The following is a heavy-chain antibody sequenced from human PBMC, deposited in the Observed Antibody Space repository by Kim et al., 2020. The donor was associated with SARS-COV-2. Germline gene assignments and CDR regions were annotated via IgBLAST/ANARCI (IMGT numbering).Heavy chain of an antibody. Sequence: YNPSLKSRVTISVDTSKNQFSLKLSSVTAADTAVYYCARAVDSSSYYFDYWGQGTLVTVSS. V-gene: IGHV4-59*01. CDR3: ARAVDSSSYYFDY. D-gene: IGHD6-6*01. J-gene: IGHJ4*02.